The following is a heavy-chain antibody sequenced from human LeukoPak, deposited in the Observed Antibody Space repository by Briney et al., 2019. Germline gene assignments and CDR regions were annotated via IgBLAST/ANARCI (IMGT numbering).Heavy chain of an antibody. CDR3: ARVRYYDSSGWELFDY. Sequence: GASVKVSCKASGYTFTSYAMHWVRLAPGQRLEWMGWINAGNGNTKYSQKFQGRVTITRDTSASTAYMELSSLRSEDTAVYYCARVRYYDSSGWELFDYWGQGTLVTVSS. V-gene: IGHV1-3*01. CDR2: INAGNGNT. J-gene: IGHJ4*02. CDR1: GYTFTSYA. D-gene: IGHD3-22*01.